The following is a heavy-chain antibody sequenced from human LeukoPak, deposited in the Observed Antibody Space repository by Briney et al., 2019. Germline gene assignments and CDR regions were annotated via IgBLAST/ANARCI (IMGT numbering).Heavy chain of an antibody. CDR3: VRDLRSGDY. V-gene: IGHV3-74*01. CDR1: GFTFSSYW. J-gene: IGHJ4*02. D-gene: IGHD3-10*01. Sequence: GGSLRLSCAASGFTFSSYWMHWVRQPPGKGLVWVSRMNSDGSSTNYADSVRGRFTISRENAKSMVWLQMNSLRADDTAVYYCVRDLRSGDYWGQGTLVTVSS. CDR2: MNSDGSST.